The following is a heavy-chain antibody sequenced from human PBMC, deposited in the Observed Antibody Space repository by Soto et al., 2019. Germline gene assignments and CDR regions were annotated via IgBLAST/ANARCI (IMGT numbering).Heavy chain of an antibody. CDR3: ARGSLGSPRITAYDY. J-gene: IGHJ4*02. V-gene: IGHV4-34*01. CDR2: INHSGST. CDR1: GGSFSGYY. D-gene: IGHD2-15*01. Sequence: SSETLSLTCTVYGGSFSGYYWSWIRQPPGKGLEWIGEINHSGSTNYNPSLKSRVTISVDTSKNQFSLKLSSVTAADTAVYYCARGSLGSPRITAYDYWGQGTLVTVSS.